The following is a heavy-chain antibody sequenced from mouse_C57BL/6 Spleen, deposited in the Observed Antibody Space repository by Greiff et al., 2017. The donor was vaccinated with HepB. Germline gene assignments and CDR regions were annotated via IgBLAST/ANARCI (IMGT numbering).Heavy chain of an antibody. D-gene: IGHD2-3*01. Sequence: QVQLQQSGAELVRPGTSVKVSCKASGYAFTNYLIEWVKQRPGQGLEWIGVINPGSGGTNYNEKFKGKATLTADKSSSTAYRQLSSLTSEDSAVYFCARRGDDYLDYWGQGTTLTVSS. J-gene: IGHJ2*01. CDR1: GYAFTNYL. CDR2: INPGSGGT. V-gene: IGHV1-54*01. CDR3: ARRGDDYLDY.